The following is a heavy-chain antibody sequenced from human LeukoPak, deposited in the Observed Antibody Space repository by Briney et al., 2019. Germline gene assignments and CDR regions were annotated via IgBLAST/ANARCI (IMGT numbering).Heavy chain of an antibody. CDR2: ISGSGGRT. Sequence: GGSLRLSCAASGFTFSSYAMNWARQAPGKGLEWVSGISGSGGRTYYADSVKGRFTISRDNSKSTLYLQMSSLRAEDTALYYCARPLLSVAGRTDWYFDLWGRGTLVAVSS. D-gene: IGHD6-19*01. J-gene: IGHJ2*01. CDR3: ARPLLSVAGRTDWYFDL. V-gene: IGHV3-23*01. CDR1: GFTFSSYA.